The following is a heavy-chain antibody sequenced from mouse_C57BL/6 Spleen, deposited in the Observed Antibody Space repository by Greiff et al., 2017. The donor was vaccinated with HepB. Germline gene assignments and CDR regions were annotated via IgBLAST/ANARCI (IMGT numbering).Heavy chain of an antibody. Sequence: VKLQESGPELVKPGASVKISCKASGYAFSSSWMNWVKQRPGKGLEWIGRIYPGDGDTNYNGKFKGKATLTADKSSSTAYMQLSSLTSEDSAVYFCARWITTVVADYWGQGTTLTVSS. CDR1: GYAFSSSW. V-gene: IGHV1-82*01. CDR2: IYPGDGDT. D-gene: IGHD1-1*01. CDR3: ARWITTVVADY. J-gene: IGHJ2*01.